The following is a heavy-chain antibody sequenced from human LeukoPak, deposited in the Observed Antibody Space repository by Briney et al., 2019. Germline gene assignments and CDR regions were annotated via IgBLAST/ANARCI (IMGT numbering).Heavy chain of an antibody. V-gene: IGHV4-34*01. CDR3: ARSDIAVAETFDP. CDR2: INHSGST. CDR1: GFTVSSNY. J-gene: IGHJ5*02. Sequence: GSLRLSCAASGFTVSSNYMSWVRQAPGKGLEWIGEINHSGSTNYNPSLKSRVTISVDTSKNQFSLKLSSVTAADTAVYYCARSDIAVAETFDPWGQGTLVTVSS. D-gene: IGHD6-19*01.